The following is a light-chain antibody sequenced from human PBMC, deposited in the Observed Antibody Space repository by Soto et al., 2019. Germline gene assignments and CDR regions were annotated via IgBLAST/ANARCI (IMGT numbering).Light chain of an antibody. Sequence: QSVLTQPPSASGTPGQRVTMSCSGSASNIGSNSGSWYRQVPGTAPKLLIYSDNQRPSGVPDRFSGSKSGTSASLAISGLQSEDEAEYYCSSYTNINTRACVFGTGTKLTVL. CDR2: SDN. J-gene: IGLJ1*01. CDR3: SSYTNINTRACV. CDR1: ASNIGSNS. V-gene: IGLV1-44*01.